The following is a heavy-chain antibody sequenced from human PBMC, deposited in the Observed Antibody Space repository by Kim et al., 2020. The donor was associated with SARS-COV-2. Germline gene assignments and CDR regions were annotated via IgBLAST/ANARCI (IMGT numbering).Heavy chain of an antibody. CDR3: LGAGGYSSS. V-gene: IGHV3-53*01. Sequence: GGSLRLSCAVSGFTVGNNHMSWVRQAPGKGLEWVSTIYNDGTTKYADSVKGRFTISRDNSKNTLSLQMNSLRAEDTAVYYCLGAGGYSSSWGQGTLVAGS. CDR2: IYNDGTT. CDR1: GFTVGNNH. D-gene: IGHD3-10*01. J-gene: IGHJ5*02.